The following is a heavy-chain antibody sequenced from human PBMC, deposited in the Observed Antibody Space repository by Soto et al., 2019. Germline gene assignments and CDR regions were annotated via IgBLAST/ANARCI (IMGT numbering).Heavy chain of an antibody. D-gene: IGHD6-6*01. CDR1: GVPISNGGYF. CDR3: AREGAAPYYYYGMDV. V-gene: IGHV4-31*03. Sequence: TPSLTCTVPGVPISNGGYFLSWSPQHPGKGLEWIGFIYYSGSTYYNPSLKSRVTISVDTSKDQFSLKLSSVTAADTAVYYCAREGAAPYYYYGMDVWGQGTTVTVSS. J-gene: IGHJ6*02. CDR2: IYYSGST.